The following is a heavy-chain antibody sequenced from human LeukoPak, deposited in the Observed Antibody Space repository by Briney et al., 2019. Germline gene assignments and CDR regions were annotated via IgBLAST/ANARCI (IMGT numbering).Heavy chain of an antibody. V-gene: IGHV1-18*01. CDR1: GYRFSNHG. J-gene: IGHJ4*02. CDR2: ISAYNGDT. CDR3: ARVGSPDSENSGWKLFFDY. D-gene: IGHD6-19*01. Sequence: GASVKVSCKASGYRFSNHGITWVRQAPGQGLECMGWISAYNGDTNYAQNFQGRLTMTTDTSTNTAYMELRSLRSDDTAVYYCARVGSPDSENSGWKLFFDYWGQGTLVTVSS.